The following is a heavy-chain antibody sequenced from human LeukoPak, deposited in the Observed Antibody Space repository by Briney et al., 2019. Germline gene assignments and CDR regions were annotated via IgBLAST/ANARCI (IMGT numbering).Heavy chain of an antibody. CDR1: GFTFSSYA. CDR2: MSGSGGRT. D-gene: IGHD6-13*01. CDR3: AKGLAAALYYYYGMDV. V-gene: IGHV3-23*01. J-gene: IGHJ6*02. Sequence: GGPLRLSCAASGFTFSSYAMSWVRQAPGKGLEWVSAMSGSGGRTYYADSVKGRFTISRDNSKNTLYLQMNSLRAEDTAVYYCAKGLAAALYYYYGMDVWGQGTTVTVSS.